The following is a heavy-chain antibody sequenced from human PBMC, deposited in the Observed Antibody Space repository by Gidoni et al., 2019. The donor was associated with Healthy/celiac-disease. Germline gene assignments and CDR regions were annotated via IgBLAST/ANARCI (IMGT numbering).Heavy chain of an antibody. CDR2: ISSSSSYI. V-gene: IGHV3-21*01. J-gene: IGHJ4*02. CDR1: GFTFSSYS. Sequence: EVQLVESGGGLVKPGGSLRLYCAASGFTFSSYSMNWVRQAPGKGLEWVSSISSSSSYIYYADSVKGRFTISRDNAKNSLYLQMNSLRAEDTAVYYCARDWTLAVAGGDYFDYWGQGTLVTVSS. CDR3: ARDWTLAVAGGDYFDY. D-gene: IGHD6-19*01.